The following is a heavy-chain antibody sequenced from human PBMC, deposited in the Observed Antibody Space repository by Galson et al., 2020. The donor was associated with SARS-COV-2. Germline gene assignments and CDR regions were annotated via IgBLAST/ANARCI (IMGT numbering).Heavy chain of an antibody. Sequence: GGSLRPPCAASGFPFSSYWMSWVRQAPGKGLEWVANIKQDGSAKSYVASVKGRFTISRDNAKNSLYLQMNSLRAEDTAVYYCARLGDIGWYFDLGGRGTLVTVFS. D-gene: IGHD5-12*01. CDR1: GFPFSSYW. CDR3: ARLGDIGWYFDL. V-gene: IGHV3-7*01. J-gene: IGHJ2*01. CDR2: IKQDGSAK.